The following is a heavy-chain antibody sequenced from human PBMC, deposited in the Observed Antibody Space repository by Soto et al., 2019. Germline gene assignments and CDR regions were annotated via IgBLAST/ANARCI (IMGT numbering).Heavy chain of an antibody. V-gene: IGHV4-59*01. Sequence: SETLCVTCTVSGGSISSYYWSWIRQPPGKGLEWIGYIYYSGSTNYNPSLKSRVTISVDTSKNQFSLKLSSVTAADTAVYYCARVYGGAFDYWGQGTLVTVSS. CDR3: ARVYGGAFDY. J-gene: IGHJ4*02. CDR2: IYYSGST. D-gene: IGHD4-17*01. CDR1: GGSISSYY.